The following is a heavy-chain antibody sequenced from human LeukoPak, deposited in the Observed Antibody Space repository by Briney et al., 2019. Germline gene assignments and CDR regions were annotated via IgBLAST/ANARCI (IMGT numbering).Heavy chain of an antibody. Sequence: SETLSLTCTVSGGSISSYYWSWIRQPPGKGLEWIGYIYYSGSTSYNPSLKSRVTISVDTSKNQFSLKLSSVTAADTAVYYCARGSNQFDPWGQGTLVTVSS. CDR2: IYYSGST. CDR1: GGSISSYY. D-gene: IGHD1-14*01. CDR3: ARGSNQFDP. J-gene: IGHJ5*02. V-gene: IGHV4-59*01.